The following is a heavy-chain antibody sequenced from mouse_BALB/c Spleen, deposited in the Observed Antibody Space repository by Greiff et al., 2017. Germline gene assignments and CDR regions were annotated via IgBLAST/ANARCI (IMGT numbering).Heavy chain of an antibody. CDR1: GYTFTSYW. CDR3: TREGITTVVYFDY. V-gene: IGHV1-5*01. CDR2: IYPGNSDT. Sequence: EVQLQESGTVLARPGASVKMSCKASGYTFTSYWMHWVKQRPGQGLEWIGAIYPGNSDTSYNQKFKGKAKLTAVTSTSTAYMELSSLTNEDSAVYYCTREGITTVVYFDYWGQGTTLTVSS. D-gene: IGHD1-1*01. J-gene: IGHJ2*01.